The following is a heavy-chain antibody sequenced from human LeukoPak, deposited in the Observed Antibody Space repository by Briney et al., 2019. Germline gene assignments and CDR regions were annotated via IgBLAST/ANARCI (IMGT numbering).Heavy chain of an antibody. CDR2: ISGSGGST. Sequence: PGGSLRLSCAASGFTFSSYAMSWVRQAPGKGLEWVSAISGSGGSTYYADSVKGRFTISRDSSKNTLYLQMNSLRAEDTAVYYCAKDQKVKSAAALDYWGQGTLVTVSS. J-gene: IGHJ4*02. CDR1: GFTFSSYA. D-gene: IGHD6-13*01. V-gene: IGHV3-23*01. CDR3: AKDQKVKSAAALDY.